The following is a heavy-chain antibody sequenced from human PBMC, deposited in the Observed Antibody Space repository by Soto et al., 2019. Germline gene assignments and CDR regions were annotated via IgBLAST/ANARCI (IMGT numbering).Heavy chain of an antibody. D-gene: IGHD3-3*01. CDR3: ARHHYDFWSGYPNRDYYYYMDV. CDR2: IYYSGST. V-gene: IGHV4-59*08. Sequence: SETLSLTCTVSGVSISSYYWSWIRQPPGKGLEWIGYIYYSGSTNYNPSLKSRVTISVDTSKNQFSLKLSSVTAADAAVCYCARHHYDFWSGYPNRDYYYYMDVWGKGTTVTISS. J-gene: IGHJ6*03. CDR1: GVSISSYY.